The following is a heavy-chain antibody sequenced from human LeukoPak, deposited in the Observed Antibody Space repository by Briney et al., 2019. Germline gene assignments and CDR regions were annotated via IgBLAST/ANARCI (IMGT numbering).Heavy chain of an antibody. J-gene: IGHJ5*02. D-gene: IGHD3-22*01. CDR2: IIPILGIA. CDR1: GGTLSSYA. V-gene: IGHV1-69*04. CDR3: ARSLGDYYDSSGRFDP. Sequence: SVKVSCKASGGTLSSYAISWVRQAPGQGLEWIGRIIPILGIANYAQKLQGRVTIHADKPTSTAYMELSSLRSEDTAVYYCARSLGDYYDSSGRFDPWGQGTLVTVSS.